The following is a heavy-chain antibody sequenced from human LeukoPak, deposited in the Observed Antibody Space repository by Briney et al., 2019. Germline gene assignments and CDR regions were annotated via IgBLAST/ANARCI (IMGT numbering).Heavy chain of an antibody. D-gene: IGHD3-10*01. CDR3: AHHVLLWFGETSSSNYFDY. CDR2: IYWDDDK. V-gene: IGHV2-5*02. CDR1: GFSLSTSGVG. J-gene: IGHJ4*02. Sequence: SGPTLVKPTQTLTLTCTFSGFSLSTSGVGVGWIRQPPGKALEWLALIYWDDDKRYSPSLKSRLTITKDTSKNQVVLTMTNMDPVDTATYYCAHHVLLWFGETSSSNYFDYWGQGTLVTVSS.